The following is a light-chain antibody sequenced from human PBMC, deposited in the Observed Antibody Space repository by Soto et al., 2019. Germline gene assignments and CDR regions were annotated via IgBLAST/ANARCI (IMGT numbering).Light chain of an antibody. CDR2: SDN. V-gene: IGLV1-44*01. Sequence: QSVLTQPPSASGTPGQRVTISCSGSSSNMGTNTVNWYQQLPRAAPKRLIYSDNQRPSGVPDRFSGSKSGTSASLAITGLQSEDEADYYCAAWDGSLNHILFGGGTKVTVL. CDR3: AAWDGSLNHIL. CDR1: SSNMGTNT. J-gene: IGLJ2*01.